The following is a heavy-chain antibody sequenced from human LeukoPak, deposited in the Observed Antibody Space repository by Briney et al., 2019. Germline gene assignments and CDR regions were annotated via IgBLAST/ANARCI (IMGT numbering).Heavy chain of an antibody. CDR2: IYYNGNT. J-gene: IGHJ6*02. CDR3: ARGRSNYYGMDV. Sequence: PSETLSLTCTVSGGSISSGGYYWSWIRQHPGKGLEWIGYIYYNGNTNYSPSLKSRVTMSVDTSKNLFSLKVSSVTAADTAVYYCARGRSNYYGMDVWGQGTTVTVSS. CDR1: GGSISSGGYY. V-gene: IGHV4-61*08. D-gene: IGHD1-26*01.